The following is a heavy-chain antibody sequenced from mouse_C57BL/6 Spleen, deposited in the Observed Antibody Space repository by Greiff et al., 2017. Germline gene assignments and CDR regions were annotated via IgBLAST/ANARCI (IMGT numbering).Heavy chain of an antibody. Sequence: QVQLQQSGAELVRPGTSVKMSCKASGYTFTNYWIGWAKQRPGHGLEWIGDIYPGGGYTNYNEKFKGKATLTADKSSSTAYMQFSSLTSEDSAIYYCARWSSGYTDYYAMDYWGQGTSVTVSS. CDR3: ARWSSGYTDYYAMDY. D-gene: IGHD3-2*02. CDR2: IYPGGGYT. J-gene: IGHJ4*01. V-gene: IGHV1-63*01. CDR1: GYTFTNYW.